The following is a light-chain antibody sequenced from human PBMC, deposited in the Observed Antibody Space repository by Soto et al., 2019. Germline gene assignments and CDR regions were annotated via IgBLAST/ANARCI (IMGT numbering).Light chain of an antibody. J-gene: IGLJ3*02. CDR1: SSNIGSNY. V-gene: IGLV1-47*02. CDR3: ATWDDSLNNPV. CDR2: SNN. Sequence: QSVLTQPPSASGTPGQRVTISCSGSSSNIGSNYVYWYQQLPGTAPKLLIYSNNQRPSGVPDRFSASKSGTSASLAISGLRSEDEAGYYCATWDDSLNNPVFGGGTKRTVL.